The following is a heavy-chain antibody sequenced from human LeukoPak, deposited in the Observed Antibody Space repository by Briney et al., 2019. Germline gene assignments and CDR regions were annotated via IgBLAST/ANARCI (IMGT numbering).Heavy chain of an antibody. Sequence: ASVKVSCKASGGTFISYAISWVRQAPGQGLEWMGRIIPILGIANYAQKFQGRVTITADKSTSTAYMELSSLRSEDTAVYYCARSDDYGMYYFDYWGQGTLVTVSS. CDR2: IIPILGIA. V-gene: IGHV1-69*04. J-gene: IGHJ4*02. D-gene: IGHD4-17*01. CDR1: GGTFISYA. CDR3: ARSDDYGMYYFDY.